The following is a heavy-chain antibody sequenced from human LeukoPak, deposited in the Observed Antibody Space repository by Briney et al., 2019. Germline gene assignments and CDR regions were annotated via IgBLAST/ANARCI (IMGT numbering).Heavy chain of an antibody. V-gene: IGHV3-21*05. CDR1: GFIFSGYS. J-gene: IGHJ4*02. CDR2: IGSSGSYT. CDR3: ARGGLSGYYIY. D-gene: IGHD5-12*01. Sequence: GGSLRLSCAASGFIFSGYSMNWVRQAPGKGLEWVSYIGSSGSYTDYADSVKGRFTISRDNGKNSLYLQMDSLRAEDTAVYYCARGGLSGYYIYWGQGTLVTVSS.